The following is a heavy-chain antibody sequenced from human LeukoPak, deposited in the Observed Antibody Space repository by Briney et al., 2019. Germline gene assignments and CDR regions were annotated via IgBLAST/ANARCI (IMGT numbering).Heavy chain of an antibody. J-gene: IGHJ4*02. V-gene: IGHV1-2*02. CDR1: GYTFTGYY. Sequence: ASVKVSCKASGYTFTGYYMHWVRQAPGQGLEWMGWINPNSGGTNYAQKFQGRVTMTRDTSISTAYMELSRLRSDDTAVYNCARVPVVVPAALAYFDYWGQGTLVTVSS. CDR3: ARVPVVVPAALAYFDY. CDR2: INPNSGGT. D-gene: IGHD2-2*01.